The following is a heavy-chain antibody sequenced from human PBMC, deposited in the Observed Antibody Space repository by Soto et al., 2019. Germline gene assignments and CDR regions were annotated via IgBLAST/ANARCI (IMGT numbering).Heavy chain of an antibody. CDR1: GVSVSSADYY. Sequence: QVQLQESGPGLVKPSQTLSLTCTVSGVSVSSADYYWGWIRQPPGKGLESIGHIYHSGSTYNPSLKSRLTMTVDTSKNQVSLKLSSLTAADTAVYYCARIVCGGDSCNLDYWGQGTLVTVSS. CDR2: IYHSGST. D-gene: IGHD2-21*01. J-gene: IGHJ4*02. V-gene: IGHV4-30-4*01. CDR3: ARIVCGGDSCNLDY.